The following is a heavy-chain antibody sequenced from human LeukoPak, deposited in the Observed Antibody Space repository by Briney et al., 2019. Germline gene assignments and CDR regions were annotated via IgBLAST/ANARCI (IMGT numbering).Heavy chain of an antibody. CDR3: ARAYSGSYDRLDY. CDR1: GFTFSHYG. CDR2: IWCDGSNK. J-gene: IGHJ4*02. D-gene: IGHD1-26*01. Sequence: PGRSLRLSCAASGFTFSHYGMHWVRQAPGKGLQWAAIIWCDGSNKYYAESVMGRFTISRDNSKNTVYLQMNSLRAEDTAMYYCARAYSGSYDRLDYWGQGTLVTVSS. V-gene: IGHV3-33*01.